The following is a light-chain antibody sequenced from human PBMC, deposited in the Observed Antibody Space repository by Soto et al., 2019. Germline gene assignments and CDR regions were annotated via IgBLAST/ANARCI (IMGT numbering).Light chain of an antibody. CDR2: GAS. CDR3: HHYGSSWA. Sequence: EIVFRQSPGTLSLSKGETDTLSCRASQSVSSSFIAWYQQKPGHSPSLLVFGASTRATDIPDRFSGRGSGTDFTLTISRLEPEDFAVYYCHHYGSSWAFGQGTKVDI. CDR1: QSVSSSF. V-gene: IGKV3-20*01. J-gene: IGKJ1*01.